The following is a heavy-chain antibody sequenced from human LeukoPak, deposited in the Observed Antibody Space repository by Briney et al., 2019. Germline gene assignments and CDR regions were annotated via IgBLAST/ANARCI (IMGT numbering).Heavy chain of an antibody. CDR3: ARHGVGDSPQVLYYFDY. CDR1: GYSSTSYW. J-gene: IGHJ4*02. Sequence: GESLQISCKGSGYSSTSYWIGWVRQMPGKGLEWMGIIYPGDSDTRYSPSFQGQVTISADKSISTAYLQWSSLKASDTAMYYCARHGVGDSPQVLYYFDYWGQGTLVTVSS. V-gene: IGHV5-51*01. CDR2: IYPGDSDT. D-gene: IGHD6-13*01.